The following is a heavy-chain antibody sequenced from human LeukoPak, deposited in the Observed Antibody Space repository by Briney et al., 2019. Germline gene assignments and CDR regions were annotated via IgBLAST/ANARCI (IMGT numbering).Heavy chain of an antibody. CDR3: ARTATRGHWFDP. CDR2: IYYSGST. Sequence: SETLSLTCAVSGGSISSSNWWSWVRQPPGKGLEWIGYIYYSGSTNYNPSLKSRVTISVDTSKNQFSLKLSSVTAADTAVYYCARTATRGHWFDPWGQGTLVTVSS. V-gene: IGHV4-4*02. J-gene: IGHJ5*02. CDR1: GGSISSSNW. D-gene: IGHD5-24*01.